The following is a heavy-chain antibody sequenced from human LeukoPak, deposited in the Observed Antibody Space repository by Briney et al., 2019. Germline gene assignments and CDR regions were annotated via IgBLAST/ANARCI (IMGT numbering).Heavy chain of an antibody. J-gene: IGHJ4*02. V-gene: IGHV3-7*01. CDR2: IKQDGSEK. Sequence: PGGSLRLSCAASGFTFSRYWMSWVRQAPGKGLEWVANIKQDGSEKYYVDSVKGRFTISRDNAKNSLYLQMNSLRAEDTAVYYCASNYFIPYDFWSGFDYWGQGTLVTVSS. CDR1: GFTFSRYW. D-gene: IGHD3-3*01. CDR3: ASNYFIPYDFWSGFDY.